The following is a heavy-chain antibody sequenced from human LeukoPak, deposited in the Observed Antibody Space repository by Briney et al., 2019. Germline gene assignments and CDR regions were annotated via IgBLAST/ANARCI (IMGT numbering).Heavy chain of an antibody. CDR2: ISGSGGNT. CDR1: GFTVSSNY. D-gene: IGHD3-16*01. J-gene: IGHJ4*02. V-gene: IGHV3-23*01. CDR3: AVGLGKEYYFDY. Sequence: GGSLRLSCAASGFTVSSNYMNWVRQAPGKGLEWVSAISGSGGNTYYADSVKGRFSISRDNSKNTLCLQMNSLRAEDTAVYYCAVGLGKEYYFDYWGQGTLVTVSS.